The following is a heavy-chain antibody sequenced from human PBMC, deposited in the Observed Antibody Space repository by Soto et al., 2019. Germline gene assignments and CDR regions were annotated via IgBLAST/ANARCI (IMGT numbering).Heavy chain of an antibody. CDR3: AIDPSGHPPISRLDP. D-gene: IGHD5-12*01. J-gene: IGHJ5*02. CDR2: IYYTGDT. Sequence: PSETLSLTCTVSDDSISTYYWHWVRLPPGKGLEWIGYIYYTGDTNYNPSLKSRVTISLDTSKNQFSLKLSSVTAADTAVYYCAIDPSGHPPISRLDPWGKGTLVTVPS. V-gene: IGHV4-59*01. CDR1: DDSISTYY.